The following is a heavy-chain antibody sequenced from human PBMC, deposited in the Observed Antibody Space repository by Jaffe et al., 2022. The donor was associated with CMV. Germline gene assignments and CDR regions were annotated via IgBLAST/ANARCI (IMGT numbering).Heavy chain of an antibody. Sequence: QVQLQESGPGLVKPSETLSLTCTVSGGSISSYYWSWIRQPAGKGLEWIGRIYTSGSTNYNPSLKSRVTMSVDTSKNQFSLKLSSVTAADTAVYYCARDSASGSYYPENWFDPWGQGTLVTVSS. CDR3: ARDSASGSYYPENWFDP. D-gene: IGHD1-26*01. CDR2: IYTSGST. V-gene: IGHV4-4*07. J-gene: IGHJ5*02. CDR1: GGSISSYY.